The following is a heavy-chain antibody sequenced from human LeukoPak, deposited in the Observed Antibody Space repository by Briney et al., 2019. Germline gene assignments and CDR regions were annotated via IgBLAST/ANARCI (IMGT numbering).Heavy chain of an antibody. D-gene: IGHD6-13*01. CDR2: FNDGGST. CDR1: GRSFTGYY. CDR3: ARSLISSWSSVGV. Sequence: NPSETLPLTCAVYGRSFTGYYWSWIRQPPEKGLEWLGEFNDGGSTNYNPSLKSRVAISVDTSKNQFALKLSSVTAADTAVYYCARSLISSWSSVGVWGKGTTVTVSS. J-gene: IGHJ6*04. V-gene: IGHV4-34*01.